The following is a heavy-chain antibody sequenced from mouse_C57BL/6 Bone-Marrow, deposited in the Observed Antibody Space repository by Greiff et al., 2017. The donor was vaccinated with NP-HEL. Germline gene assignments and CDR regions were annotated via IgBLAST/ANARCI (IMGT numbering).Heavy chain of an antibody. CDR1: GFTFSDYG. J-gene: IGHJ4*01. V-gene: IGHV5-17*01. D-gene: IGHD1-1*01. CDR2: ISSGSSTI. CDR3: ARRITTVVAPYAMDY. Sequence: EVKLVESGGGLVKPGGSLKLSCAASGFTFSDYGMHWVRQAPEKGLEWVAYISSGSSTIYYADTVKGRFTISRDNAKNTLFLQMTSLRSEDTAMYYCARRITTVVAPYAMDYWGKGTSVTVSS.